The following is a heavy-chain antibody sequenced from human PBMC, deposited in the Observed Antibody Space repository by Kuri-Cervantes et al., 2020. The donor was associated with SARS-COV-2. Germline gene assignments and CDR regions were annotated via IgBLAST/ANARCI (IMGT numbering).Heavy chain of an antibody. CDR1: GESFSGYY. Sequence: GSLRLSCAFYGESFSGYYWSWIRQSPGKGLEWIGEVNHRGSTNYNPSLKSRVTISVDTSKNQFSLKLSSVTAADTAVYYCAYYYGSGSLNWGQGTLVTVSS. D-gene: IGHD3-10*01. V-gene: IGHV4-34*01. CDR3: AYYYGSGSLN. J-gene: IGHJ4*02. CDR2: VNHRGST.